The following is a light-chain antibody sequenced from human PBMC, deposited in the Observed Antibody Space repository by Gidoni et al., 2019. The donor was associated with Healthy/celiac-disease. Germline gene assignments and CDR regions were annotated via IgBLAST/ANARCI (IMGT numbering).Light chain of an antibody. CDR1: QSVSSSY. CDR3: QQYGSSPQT. V-gene: IGKV3-20*01. J-gene: IGKJ1*01. CDR2: CAS. Sequence: EIVLTQSPCTLSLSRGERATLSCRASQSVSSSYLAWYQQKPGQAPRLLIYCASSRATGIPDRFSGSGSGTDFTLTISRLEPEDLAVYYCQQYGSSPQTFGQGTKVEIK.